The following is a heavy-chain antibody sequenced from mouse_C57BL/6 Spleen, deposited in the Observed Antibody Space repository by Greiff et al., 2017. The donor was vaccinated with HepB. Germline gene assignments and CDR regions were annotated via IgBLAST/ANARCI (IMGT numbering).Heavy chain of an antibody. CDR2: IDPSDSET. CDR1: GYTFTSYW. J-gene: IGHJ2*01. CDR3: ANGNEDFDY. V-gene: IGHV1-52*01. Sequence: QVHVKQPGAELVRPGSSVKLSCKASGYTFTSYWMHWVKQRPIQGLEWIGNIDPSDSETHYNQKFKDKATLTVDKSSSTAYMQLSSLTSEDSAVYYCANGNEDFDYWGQGTTLTVSS. D-gene: IGHD2-1*01.